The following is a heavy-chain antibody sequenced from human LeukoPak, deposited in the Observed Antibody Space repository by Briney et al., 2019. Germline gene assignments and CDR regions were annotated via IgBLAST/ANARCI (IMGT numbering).Heavy chain of an antibody. CDR3: AGLNFPDSSGYYDD. V-gene: IGHV1-2*02. CDR1: GYTLTGHY. CDR2: INPNSGGT. J-gene: IGHJ4*02. Sequence: ASVKVSCKASGYTLTGHYMHWVRQAPGQGLEWMGWINPNSGGTNYAQKFQGRVTMTRDTSISTAYMELSRLRSDDTAVYYCAGLNFPDSSGYYDDWGQGTLVTVSS. D-gene: IGHD3-22*01.